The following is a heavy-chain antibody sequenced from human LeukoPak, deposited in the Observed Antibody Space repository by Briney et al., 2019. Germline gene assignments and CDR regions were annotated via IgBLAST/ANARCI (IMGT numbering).Heavy chain of an antibody. CDR2: IYYSGST. V-gene: IGHV4-61*05. Sequence: SETLSLTCTVSGGSISSRSYYWSWIRQPPGKGLEWIGYIYYSGSTNYNPSLKSRVTISVDTSKNQFFLKLSSVTAADTAVYYCARRSRMTTIDALDIWGQGTMVTVSS. CDR1: GGSISSRSYY. D-gene: IGHD2-2*01. CDR3: ARRSRMTTIDALDI. J-gene: IGHJ3*02.